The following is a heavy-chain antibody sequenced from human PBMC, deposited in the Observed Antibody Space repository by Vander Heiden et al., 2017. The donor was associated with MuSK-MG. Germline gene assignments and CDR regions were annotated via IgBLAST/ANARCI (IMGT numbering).Heavy chain of an antibody. J-gene: IGHJ5*02. D-gene: IGHD3-3*01. CDR1: GGSISRSSYY. CDR2: IYYSGPT. Sequence: QLQLQESGPALLKPSATLSLTCTVPGGSISRSSYYWGWSRHPPGRGLEWIGSIYYSGPTHYNPSLKSRVTISVDTSKNQFSLKLSYVTAEDTAVYYCARVFWIPMIGLDPWGQGPLVTVSS. CDR3: ARVFWIPMIGLDP. V-gene: IGHV4-39*07.